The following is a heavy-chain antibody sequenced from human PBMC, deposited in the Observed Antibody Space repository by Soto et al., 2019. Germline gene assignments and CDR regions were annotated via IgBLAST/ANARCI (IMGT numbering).Heavy chain of an antibody. Sequence: GGSLRLSCAASGFTFSSYAMSWVRQAPGKGLEWVSAISGSGGSTYYADSVKGRFTISRDNSKNTLYLQMNSLRAEDTAVYYCAKDLGVGFGDYESNYFDYWGQGTLVTVSS. CDR1: GFTFSSYA. J-gene: IGHJ4*02. D-gene: IGHD4-17*01. V-gene: IGHV3-23*01. CDR2: ISGSGGST. CDR3: AKDLGVGFGDYESNYFDY.